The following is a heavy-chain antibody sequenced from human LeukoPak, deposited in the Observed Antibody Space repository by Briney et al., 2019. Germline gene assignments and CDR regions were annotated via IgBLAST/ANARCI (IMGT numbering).Heavy chain of an antibody. J-gene: IGHJ5*02. Sequence: PSETLSLTCTVSGGSISSSSYYWGWIRQPPGKGLEWIGSIHYSGSTYYNPSLKSRVTISVDTSKNQFSLKLSSVTAADTAVYYCARSRYCSGGSCYWFDPWGQGTLVTVSS. CDR3: ARSRYCSGGSCYWFDP. CDR2: IHYSGST. CDR1: GGSISSSSYY. V-gene: IGHV4-39*01. D-gene: IGHD2-15*01.